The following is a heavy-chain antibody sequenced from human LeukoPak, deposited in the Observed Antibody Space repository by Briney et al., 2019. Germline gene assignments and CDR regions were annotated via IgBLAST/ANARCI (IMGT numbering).Heavy chain of an antibody. Sequence: SETLSLTCTVSGGSISSYYWSWIRQSPGKGLEWIGYIYYSGSTNYNPSLKSRVTISVDTSKNQFSLKLSSVTAADTAVYYCARSPPDYDILTGYYRAYYFDYWGQGTLVTVSS. V-gene: IGHV4-59*01. CDR1: GGSISSYY. CDR2: IYYSGST. D-gene: IGHD3-9*01. CDR3: ARSPPDYDILTGYYRAYYFDY. J-gene: IGHJ4*02.